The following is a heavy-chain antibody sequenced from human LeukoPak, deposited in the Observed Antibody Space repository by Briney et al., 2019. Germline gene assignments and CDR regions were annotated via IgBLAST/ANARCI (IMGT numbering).Heavy chain of an antibody. V-gene: IGHV3-23*01. CDR3: AKDCSSGWYFFSYFDY. CDR1: GFTFSSYA. CDR2: ISGSGTST. Sequence: GGSLRLSCAASGFTFSSYAMSWVRQAPGMGLEWVSGISGSGTSTYYADSVKGRFTISRDNSKNTLYLQMNSLRAEDTAVYYCAKDCSSGWYFFSYFDYWGQGTLVTVSS. J-gene: IGHJ4*02. D-gene: IGHD6-19*01.